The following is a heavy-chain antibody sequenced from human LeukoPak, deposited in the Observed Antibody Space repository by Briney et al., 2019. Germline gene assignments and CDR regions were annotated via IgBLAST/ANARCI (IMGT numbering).Heavy chain of an antibody. V-gene: IGHV3-48*04. J-gene: IGHJ4*02. CDR1: GFTFRNYA. CDR3: ARDQWRSSSWYGAFFDY. D-gene: IGHD6-13*01. CDR2: ITSSGSTK. Sequence: SGGSLRLSCAASGFTFRNYAMHWVRQAPGKGLEWVSYITSSGSTKYYADSVKGRFTISRDNAKNSLYLQLHRLRAEDTAVYYWARDQWRSSSWYGAFFDYWGQGTLVTVSS.